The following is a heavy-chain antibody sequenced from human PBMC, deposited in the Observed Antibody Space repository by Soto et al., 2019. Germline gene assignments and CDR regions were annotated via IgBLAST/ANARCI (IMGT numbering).Heavy chain of an antibody. CDR1: GFTFSSYW. D-gene: IGHD1-26*01. V-gene: IGHV3-7*01. CDR2: IKHGGSEK. Sequence: EVQLVESGGGLVHLGGSRRLSCAASGFTFSSYWMTWVRQAPGKGLEWVANIKHGGSEKYYGDSVKGRFTISRDNARNSVFLEMKSLRAEDTAVYSCVRDRSGSYLEGFDYWGQGTLVTVSS. J-gene: IGHJ4*02. CDR3: VRDRSGSYLEGFDY.